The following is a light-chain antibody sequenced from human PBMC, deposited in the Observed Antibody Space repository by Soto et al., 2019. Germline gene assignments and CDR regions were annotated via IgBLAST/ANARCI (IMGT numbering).Light chain of an antibody. V-gene: IGKV1-5*03. Sequence: DIQMTQSPSTLSASVGDRVTITCRASQSISSWLAWYQQKPGKAPNLLIYKASSLESGVPSRFSGSGSGTEFTLTLSSLQPDDFASYYCQQYTSYFGQGTKLEIK. J-gene: IGKJ2*01. CDR1: QSISSW. CDR2: KAS. CDR3: QQYTSY.